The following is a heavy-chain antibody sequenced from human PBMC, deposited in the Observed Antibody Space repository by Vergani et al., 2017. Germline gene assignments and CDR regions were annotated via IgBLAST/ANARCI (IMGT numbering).Heavy chain of an antibody. V-gene: IGHV1-69*02. D-gene: IGHD2-21*02. CDR1: GGTFSSYT. CDR2: IIPILGIA. J-gene: IGHJ4*02. Sequence: QVQLVQSGAEVKKPGSSVKVSCKASGGTFSSYTISWVRQAPGQGLEWMGRIIPILGIANYAQKFQGTVTITADKSTSTAYMELSSLRSEDTAVYYCVTSELAYCGGDCYSYFDYWGQGTLVTVSS. CDR3: VTSELAYCGGDCYSYFDY.